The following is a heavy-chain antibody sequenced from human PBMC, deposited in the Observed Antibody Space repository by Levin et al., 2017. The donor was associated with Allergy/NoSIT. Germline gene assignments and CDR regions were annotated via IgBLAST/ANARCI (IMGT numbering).Heavy chain of an antibody. J-gene: IGHJ4*02. V-gene: IGHV3-74*01. D-gene: IGHD3-10*01. CDR1: GFTFSTYW. CDR3: ARDLRGGRDY. Sequence: GESLKISCAASGFTFSTYWMHWVRQAPGMGLVWVSRINTDGSTTNYADSVKGRFTISRDNARNTLYLQMNSLRAEDTAVYYCARDLRGGRDYWGQGTLVTVSS. CDR2: INTDGSTT.